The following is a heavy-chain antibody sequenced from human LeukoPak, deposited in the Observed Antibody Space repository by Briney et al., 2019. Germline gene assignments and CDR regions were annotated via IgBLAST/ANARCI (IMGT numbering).Heavy chain of an antibody. D-gene: IGHD2-15*01. CDR2: INHSGST. V-gene: IGHV4-34*01. J-gene: IGHJ4*02. CDR1: GGSFSGYY. CDR3: ARRRIRDYFDY. Sequence: SETLSLTCAVYGGSFSGYYWSWIRQPPGEGLEWIGEINHSGSTNYNPSLKSRVTISVDTSKNQFSLKLSSVTAADTAVYYCARRRIRDYFDYWGQGTLVTVSS.